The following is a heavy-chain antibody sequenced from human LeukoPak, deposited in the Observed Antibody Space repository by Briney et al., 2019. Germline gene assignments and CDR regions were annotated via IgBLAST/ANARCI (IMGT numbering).Heavy chain of an antibody. D-gene: IGHD6-19*01. V-gene: IGHV3-23*01. CDR1: GFTFSSYA. CDR2: ISGSGGST. CDR3: AKDGVAAKIMYYFDD. Sequence: GGSLRLSCAASGFTFSSYAMSWVRQAPGKGLEWVAAISGSGGSTDYADSVKGRFTIARDNSKNTLYLQMNSLRAEDTAVYYCAKDGVAAKIMYYFDDWGQGTLVTVSS. J-gene: IGHJ4*02.